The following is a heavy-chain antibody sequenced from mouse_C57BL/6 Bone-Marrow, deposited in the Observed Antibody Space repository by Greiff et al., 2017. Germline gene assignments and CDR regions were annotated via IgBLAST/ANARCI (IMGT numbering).Heavy chain of an antibody. D-gene: IGHD1-1*01. Sequence: EVQLQQSGPGLVKPSQSLSLTCSVTGYSITSGYYWNWIRQFPGNKLEWMGYISYDGSNNYNPSLKNRISITRDTSKNQFFLKLNSVTTEDTAKYYCAREHYYGSRLSMDYWGQGTSVTVSS. J-gene: IGHJ4*01. CDR2: ISYDGSN. V-gene: IGHV3-6*01. CDR1: GYSITSGYY. CDR3: AREHYYGSRLSMDY.